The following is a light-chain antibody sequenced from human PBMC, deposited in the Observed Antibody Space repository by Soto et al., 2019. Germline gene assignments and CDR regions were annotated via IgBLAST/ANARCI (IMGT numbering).Light chain of an antibody. CDR1: SSDVGGYNY. J-gene: IGLJ3*02. CDR3: SSYAASNNFYFV. V-gene: IGLV2-8*01. Sequence: QSVLTQPPSASGSPGQSVTISCTGTSSDVGGYNYVSWYQQYPGRAPKLMIYEVTKRPSGVPDRISGSNSGNTASLSVSGLQAQDEADYYCSSYAASNNFYFVFGGWTQLTVL. CDR2: EVT.